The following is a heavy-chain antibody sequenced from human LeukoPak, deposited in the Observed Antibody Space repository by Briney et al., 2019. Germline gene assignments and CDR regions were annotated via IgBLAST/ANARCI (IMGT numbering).Heavy chain of an antibody. V-gene: IGHV3-23*01. CDR3: AKGRRDWNDVYDY. J-gene: IGHJ4*02. CDR2: ISGSGGST. CDR1: GLTFSSYA. D-gene: IGHD1-1*01. Sequence: GGSLRLSCAASGLTFSSYAMSWVRQAPGKGLEWASAISGSGGSTYYADSVKGRFTISRDNSKNTLYLQMNSLRAEGTAVYYCAKGRRDWNDVYDYWGQGTLVTVSS.